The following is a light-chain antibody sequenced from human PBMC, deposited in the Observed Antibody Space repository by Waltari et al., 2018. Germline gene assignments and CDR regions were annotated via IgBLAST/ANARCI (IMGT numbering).Light chain of an antibody. Sequence: ETLMTQSPATLSVSPGERVTLSCRASQSVTPNLAWYQQKPGQAPRLLIYRASTRATGVPARFSGSGSETEFTLTINALQSEDFAVYYCHQYNNWPPNTFGQGTLLEIK. CDR2: RAS. CDR1: QSVTPN. J-gene: IGKJ2*01. V-gene: IGKV3-15*01. CDR3: HQYNNWPPNT.